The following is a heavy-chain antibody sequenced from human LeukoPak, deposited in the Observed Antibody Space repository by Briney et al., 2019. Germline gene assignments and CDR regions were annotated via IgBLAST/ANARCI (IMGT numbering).Heavy chain of an antibody. J-gene: IGHJ4*02. CDR3: ATPERSDTSGYYY. V-gene: IGHV3-53*01. D-gene: IGHD3-22*01. CDR2: LHSDGTI. Sequence: GGSLRLPCAASGFTFSSYAMHWVRQAPGKGLEWVSVLHSDGTIHYVDSVKGRFTISRDNSKNTLYLQMNGLRAEDTAVYYCATPERSDTSGYYYWGQGTLVTVSS. CDR1: GFTFSSYA.